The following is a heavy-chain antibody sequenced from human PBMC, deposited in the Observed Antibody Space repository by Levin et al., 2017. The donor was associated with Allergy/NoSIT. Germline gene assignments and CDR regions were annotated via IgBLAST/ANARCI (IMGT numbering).Heavy chain of an antibody. Sequence: SETLSLTCTVSGGSISSGGYYWSWIRQHPGKGLEWIGYIYYSGSTYYNPSLKSRVTISVDTSKNQFSLKLSSVTAADTAVYYCARWWNNYYGMDVWGQGTTVTVSS. CDR2: IYYSGST. J-gene: IGHJ6*02. D-gene: IGHD1/OR15-1a*01. CDR3: ARWWNNYYGMDV. V-gene: IGHV4-31*03. CDR1: GGSISSGGYY.